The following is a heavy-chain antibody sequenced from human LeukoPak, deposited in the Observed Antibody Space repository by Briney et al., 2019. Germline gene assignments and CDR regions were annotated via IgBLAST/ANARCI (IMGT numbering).Heavy chain of an antibody. CDR2: ISGSGGST. J-gene: IGHJ4*02. CDR1: GFNFRSYT. D-gene: IGHD2-15*01. V-gene: IGHV3-23*01. CDR3: ANVVG. Sequence: PGGSLRLSCAASGFNFRSYTMNWVRQAPGKGLEWVSGISGSGGSTNYADSVKGRFTISRDNSKNTLYLQMNSLRAEDTAVYYCANVVGWGQGSLVTVSS.